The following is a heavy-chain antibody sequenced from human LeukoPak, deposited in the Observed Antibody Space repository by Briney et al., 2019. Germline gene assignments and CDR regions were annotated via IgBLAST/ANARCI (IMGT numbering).Heavy chain of an antibody. Sequence: SETLSLTCTVSGGSISSYYWSWIRQPPGKGLEWIGYIYYSGSTNYNPSLKSRVTISVDTSKNQFFLKLSSVTAADTAVYYCARGSSPGYSSGLAFDYWGQGTLVTVSS. V-gene: IGHV4-59*01. CDR1: GGSISSYY. CDR3: ARGSSPGYSSGLAFDY. D-gene: IGHD6-19*01. CDR2: IYYSGST. J-gene: IGHJ4*02.